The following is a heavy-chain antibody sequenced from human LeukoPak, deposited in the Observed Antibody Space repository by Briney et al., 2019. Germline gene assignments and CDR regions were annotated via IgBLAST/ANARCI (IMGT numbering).Heavy chain of an antibody. CDR1: GFTFKSYA. D-gene: IGHD3-22*01. CDR2: ISGSGGST. V-gene: IGHV3-23*01. Sequence: PGGSLRLSCSASGFTFKSYAMHWVRQAPGKGLEWVSAISGSGGSTYYADSVKGRFTISRDNSKNTLYLQMNSLRAEDTAVYYCAKDSSGYYNIYYFDYWGQGTLVTVSS. CDR3: AKDSSGYYNIYYFDY. J-gene: IGHJ4*02.